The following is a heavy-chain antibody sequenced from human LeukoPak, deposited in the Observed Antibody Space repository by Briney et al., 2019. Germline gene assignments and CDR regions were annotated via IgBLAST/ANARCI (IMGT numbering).Heavy chain of an antibody. CDR1: GGSISSRSYY. CDR2: IYYSGRT. Sequence: PSDTLSLTCTVSGGSISSRSYYWGWIRQPPGKGLEWIGTIYYSGRTYHNPSLKSRVTISVDTSKNQFSLKLSSVTAADTAVYYCAIHGDYYYMDVWAEGTTVTVSS. V-gene: IGHV4-39*01. J-gene: IGHJ6*03. CDR3: AIHGDYYYMDV.